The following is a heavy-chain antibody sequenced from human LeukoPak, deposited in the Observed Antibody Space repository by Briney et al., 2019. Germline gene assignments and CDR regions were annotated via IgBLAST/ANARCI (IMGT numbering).Heavy chain of an antibody. J-gene: IGHJ6*03. CDR1: GYTFTSYG. CDR3: AREAAAALGHYYYYMDV. D-gene: IGHD6-13*01. V-gene: IGHV1-18*01. Sequence: ASVKVSCKASGYTFTSYGISWVRQAPGQGLEWMGWISAYNGNTNYAQKLQGRVTMTTDTSTSTAYMELRSLRSDDTAVYYCAREAAAALGHYYYYMDVWGKGTTVTVSS. CDR2: ISAYNGNT.